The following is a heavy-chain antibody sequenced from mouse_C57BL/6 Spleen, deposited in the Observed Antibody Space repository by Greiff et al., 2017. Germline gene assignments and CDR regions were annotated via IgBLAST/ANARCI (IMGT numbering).Heavy chain of an antibody. Sequence: EVMLVASGGDLVKPGGSLKLSCAASGFTFSSYGMSWVRQTPDKRLEWVATISSGGSYTYYPDSVKGRFTISRDNAKNTLYLQMSRLKSEDTAMYYCARRSYYDYGFAYWGQGTLVTVSA. V-gene: IGHV5-6*02. CDR2: ISSGGSYT. CDR1: GFTFSSYG. CDR3: ARRSYYDYGFAY. D-gene: IGHD2-4*01. J-gene: IGHJ3*01.